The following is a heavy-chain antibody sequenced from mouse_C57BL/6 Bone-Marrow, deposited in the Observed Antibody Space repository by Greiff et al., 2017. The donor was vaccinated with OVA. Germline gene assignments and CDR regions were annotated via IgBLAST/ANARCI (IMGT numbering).Heavy chain of an antibody. CDR3: ARDHGSSYGFAY. CDR1: GYSITSGYY. D-gene: IGHD1-1*01. J-gene: IGHJ3*01. V-gene: IGHV3-6*01. Sequence: VQLQQSGPGLVKPSQSLSLTCSVTGYSITSGYYWNWIRQFPGNKLEWMGYISYDGSNNYNPSLKNRISITRDTSKNQFFLKLNSVTTEDTATYYCARDHGSSYGFAYWGQGTLVTVSA. CDR2: ISYDGSN.